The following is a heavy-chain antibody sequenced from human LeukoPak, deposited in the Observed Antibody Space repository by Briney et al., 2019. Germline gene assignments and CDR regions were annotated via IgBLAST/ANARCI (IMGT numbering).Heavy chain of an antibody. CDR1: GGSISGYY. Sequence: SETLSLTCTVSGGSISGYYWSWLRQPPGKGLEWIGYIYYSGSTNYNPSLKSRVTISVDTSKNQFSLKLSSVTAADTAVYYCARGGIDAFDIWGQGTMVTVSS. V-gene: IGHV4-59*01. D-gene: IGHD3-16*01. CDR3: ARGGIDAFDI. CDR2: IYYSGST. J-gene: IGHJ3*02.